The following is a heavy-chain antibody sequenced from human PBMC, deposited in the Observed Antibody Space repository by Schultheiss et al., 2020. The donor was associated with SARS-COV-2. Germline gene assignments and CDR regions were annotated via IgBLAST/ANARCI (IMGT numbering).Heavy chain of an antibody. J-gene: IGHJ4*02. CDR1: GFTVSSNY. V-gene: IGHV3-66*04. CDR3: ARLGCSSTSCYTTDY. CDR2: ISGSGGTT. Sequence: GGSLRLSCAASGFTVSSNYMSWVRQAPGKGLEWVSFISGSGGTTYFADSVKGRFTISRDNSKNTLYLQMNSLRDEDTAVYYCARLGCSSTSCYTTDYWGQGTLVTVSS. D-gene: IGHD2-2*02.